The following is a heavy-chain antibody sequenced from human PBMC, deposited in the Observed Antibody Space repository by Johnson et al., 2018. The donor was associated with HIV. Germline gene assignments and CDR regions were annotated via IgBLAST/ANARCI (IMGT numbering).Heavy chain of an antibody. D-gene: IGHD6-13*01. Sequence: VQLVESGGGLVQPGGSLRLSCAASGFTFSDYYMSWIRQAPGKGLEWVSYISSSGSIIYYGDSVKGRFTISRDNAKNSLYLQMNSLRAEDTAVYYCARGGWRGIATPDAFDIWGQGTMVTVSS. CDR2: ISSSGSII. J-gene: IGHJ3*02. V-gene: IGHV3-11*04. CDR3: ARGGWRGIATPDAFDI. CDR1: GFTFSDYY.